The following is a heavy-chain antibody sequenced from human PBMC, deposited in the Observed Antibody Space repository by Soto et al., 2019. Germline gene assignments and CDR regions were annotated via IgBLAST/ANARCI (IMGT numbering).Heavy chain of an antibody. V-gene: IGHV3-53*01. J-gene: IGHJ4*02. Sequence: LRLSCAASGFTVSSSYMSWVRQAPGKGLEWVSVIYSGGSTYYADSVKGRFTISRDNSKNTLYLQMNSLRAEDTAVYYGAREDYYDSSGYYGYWGQGTLVTVSS. CDR2: IYSGGST. D-gene: IGHD3-22*01. CDR3: AREDYYDSSGYYGY. CDR1: GFTVSSSY.